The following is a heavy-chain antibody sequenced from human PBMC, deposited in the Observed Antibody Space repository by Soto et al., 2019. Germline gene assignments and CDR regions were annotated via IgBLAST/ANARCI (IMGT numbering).Heavy chain of an antibody. V-gene: IGHV4-59*01. CDR2: IYYSGST. CDR1: GGSISSYY. J-gene: IGHJ4*02. Sequence: SETLSLTCTVSGGSISSYYWSWIRQPPGKGLEWIGYIYYSGSTNYNPSLKSRVTISVDTSKNQFSLKLSSLTSDDTAVYYCARSYSSSERHLDYWGQGTLVTVSS. CDR3: ARSYSSSERHLDY. D-gene: IGHD6-6*01.